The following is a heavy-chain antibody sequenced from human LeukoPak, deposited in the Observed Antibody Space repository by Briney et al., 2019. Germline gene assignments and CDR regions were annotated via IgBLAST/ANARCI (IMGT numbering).Heavy chain of an antibody. J-gene: IGHJ4*02. D-gene: IGHD3-16*01. V-gene: IGHV3-33*06. CDR1: GFTFSSYG. Sequence: GGSLRLSCAASGFTFSSYGMHWVRQAPGKGLEWVAVIWYDGSNKYYADSVKGRFTISRDNSKNTLYLQMNSLRAEDTAVYYCAKDSYGPSGGIDYWGQGTLVTVSS. CDR2: IWYDGSNK. CDR3: AKDSYGPSGGIDY.